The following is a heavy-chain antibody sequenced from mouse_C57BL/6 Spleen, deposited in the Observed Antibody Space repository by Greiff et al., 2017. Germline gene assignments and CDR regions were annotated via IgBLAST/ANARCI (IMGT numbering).Heavy chain of an antibody. V-gene: IGHV1-80*01. CDR3: ERRYYGYDERAFDY. Sequence: QVQLQQSGAELVKPGASVKISCKASGYAFSSYWMNWVKQRPGKGLEWIGQIYPGDGDTNYNGKFKGKATLSADKSSSTAYMQLSSLTSEASSVYFCERRYYGYDERAFDYWGQGTTLTVSS. CDR2: IYPGDGDT. J-gene: IGHJ2*01. D-gene: IGHD2-2*01. CDR1: GYAFSSYW.